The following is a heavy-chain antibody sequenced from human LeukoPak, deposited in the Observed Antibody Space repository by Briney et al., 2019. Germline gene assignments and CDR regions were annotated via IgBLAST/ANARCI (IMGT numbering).Heavy chain of an antibody. CDR1: GYTLTELS. Sequence: ASVNVSCKVSGYTLTELSMHWVRQAPGKGLEWMGGFDPEDGETIYAQRFQGRVTMTEDTSTDTAYMELSSLRSEDTAVYYCATVGGSYPDAFDIWGQGTMVTVSS. D-gene: IGHD1-26*01. CDR3: ATVGGSYPDAFDI. J-gene: IGHJ3*02. CDR2: FDPEDGET. V-gene: IGHV1-24*01.